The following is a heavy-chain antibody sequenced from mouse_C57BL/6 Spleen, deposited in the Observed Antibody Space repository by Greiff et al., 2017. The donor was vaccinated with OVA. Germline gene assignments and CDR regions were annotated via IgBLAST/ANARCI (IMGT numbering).Heavy chain of an antibody. CDR1: GYAFSSYW. D-gene: IGHD4-1*02. Sequence: QVQLKESGAELVKPGASVKISCKASGYAFSSYWMNWVKQRPGKGLEWIGQIYPGDGDTNYNGKFKGKATLTADKSSSTAYMQLSSLTSEDSAVYFCARSQLGPWYFDVWGTGTTVTVSS. CDR3: ARSQLGPWYFDV. V-gene: IGHV1-80*01. J-gene: IGHJ1*03. CDR2: IYPGDGDT.